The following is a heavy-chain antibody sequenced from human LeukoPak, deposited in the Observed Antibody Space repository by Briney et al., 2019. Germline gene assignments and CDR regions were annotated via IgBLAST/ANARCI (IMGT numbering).Heavy chain of an antibody. V-gene: IGHV3-53*01. J-gene: IGHJ4*02. CDR2: IYSGGSA. Sequence: GGSLRLSCAASGFTVSNSFTSWVRQAPGKGLEWVSVIYSGGSAYYADSVKGRFTISRDDSKNTLYLQMNSLRAEDTAVYYCTRVYGSGSYYSHCWGQGTLVTVSS. CDR3: TRVYGSGSYYSHC. CDR1: GFTVSNSF. D-gene: IGHD3-10*01.